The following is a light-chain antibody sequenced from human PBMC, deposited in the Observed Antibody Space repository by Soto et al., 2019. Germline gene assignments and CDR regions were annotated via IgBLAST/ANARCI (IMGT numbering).Light chain of an antibody. CDR1: QSLFYSSNSKNY. CDR2: WAS. CDR3: QQYYSAPLT. V-gene: IGKV4-1*01. J-gene: IGKJ3*01. Sequence: DIVMTQSPDSLAVSLGERATINCKSSQSLFYSSNSKNYLAWYQQKPGQPPKLLIDWASTRESGVPDRFSGSGSGTYFALTVSSSQAEYVAVYYCQQYYSAPLTFGPGTKVDIK.